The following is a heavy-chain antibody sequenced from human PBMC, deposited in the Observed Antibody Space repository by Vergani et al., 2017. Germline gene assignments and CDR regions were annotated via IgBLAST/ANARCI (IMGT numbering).Heavy chain of an antibody. V-gene: IGHV5-51*01. CDR1: GYSFTSYW. D-gene: IGHD2-15*01. CDR2: IYPGDSDT. CDR3: ARQAFLCSGGSCYFRYFDY. Sequence: EVQLVQSGAEVKKPGESLKISCKGSGYSFTSYWIGWVRQMPGKGLEWMGIIYPGDSDTRYSPSFQGQVTISADKSISTADLQWSSLKASDTAMYYCARQAFLCSGGSCYFRYFDYWGQGTLVTVSS. J-gene: IGHJ4*02.